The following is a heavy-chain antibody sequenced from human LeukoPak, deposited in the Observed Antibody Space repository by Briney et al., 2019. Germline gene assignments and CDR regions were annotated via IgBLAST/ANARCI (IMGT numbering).Heavy chain of an antibody. CDR2: IRYDGSNK. J-gene: IGHJ4*02. CDR3: ARDRHVYYDILTGYASYFEY. D-gene: IGHD3-9*01. Sequence: GGSLRLSCVASGFTFSIYGMHWVRQAPGKGLEWVAFIRYDGSNKYYADSVKGRFTISRDNSKNTLYLQMNSLRPEDTAVYYCARDRHVYYDILTGYASYFEYWGQGALVTVSS. CDR1: GFTFSIYG. V-gene: IGHV3-30*02.